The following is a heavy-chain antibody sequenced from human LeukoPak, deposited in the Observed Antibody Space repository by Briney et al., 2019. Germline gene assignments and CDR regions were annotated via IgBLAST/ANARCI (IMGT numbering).Heavy chain of an antibody. V-gene: IGHV3-30*02. D-gene: IGHD3-22*01. J-gene: IGHJ4*02. Sequence: PGGSLTLSCAASGFTFNTYPMHWVRQAPGKGLEWVELIQDDGAKTNYADSVRGRFTISRDNSRSTVYLQMNSLKPDDTAVYYCATQTITLVVVISPFDYWGQGALVTVSS. CDR1: GFTFNTYP. CDR2: IQDDGAKT. CDR3: ATQTITLVVVISPFDY.